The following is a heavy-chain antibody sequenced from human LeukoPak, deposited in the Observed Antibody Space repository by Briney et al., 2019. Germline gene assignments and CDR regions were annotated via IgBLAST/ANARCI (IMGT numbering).Heavy chain of an antibody. D-gene: IGHD6-13*01. CDR2: IYYSGST. V-gene: IGHV4-31*03. Sequence: PSETLSLTCIVSGGSISSGGYYWSWIRQHPGKGLEWIGYIYYSGSTYYNPSLKSRVTISVDTSKNQFSLKLSSVTAADTAVYYCAGEKQQLVHYWGQGTLVTVSS. J-gene: IGHJ4*02. CDR1: GGSISSGGYY. CDR3: AGEKQQLVHY.